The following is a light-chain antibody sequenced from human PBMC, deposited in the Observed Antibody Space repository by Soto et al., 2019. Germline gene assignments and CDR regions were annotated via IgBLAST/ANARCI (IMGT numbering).Light chain of an antibody. Sequence: DIQMTQSPSSLSASLGDRVTITCRASQSISSYLNWYQQKPGKAPKLLIYAACSLQSGVPSRFSGSGSGTDFTLTISSLQPEDFATYYCQQSYSTPITFGQGTRLEIK. CDR3: QQSYSTPIT. V-gene: IGKV1-39*01. CDR2: AAC. CDR1: QSISSY. J-gene: IGKJ5*01.